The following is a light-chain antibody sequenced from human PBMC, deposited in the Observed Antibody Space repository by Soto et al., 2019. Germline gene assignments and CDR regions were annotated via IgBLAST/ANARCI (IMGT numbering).Light chain of an antibody. Sequence: QSVLTQPASVSGCPGQSITISCTGTSSDVGGYNYVSWYQQHPGKAPKLMIYEVSNRPSGVSNRFSGSKSGHTASLTISGLQAEDEADYYCSSYTSSSTYVFGTGTKSPS. CDR2: EVS. V-gene: IGLV2-14*01. CDR3: SSYTSSSTYV. CDR1: SSDVGGYNY. J-gene: IGLJ1*01.